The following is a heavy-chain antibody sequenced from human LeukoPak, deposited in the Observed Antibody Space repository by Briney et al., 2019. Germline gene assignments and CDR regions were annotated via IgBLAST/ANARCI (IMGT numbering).Heavy chain of an antibody. CDR2: ISSSGSTI. D-gene: IGHD2-2*01. CDR1: GFTFSDYY. CDR3: ARVWSDCSSTSCETFDP. J-gene: IGHJ5*02. V-gene: IGHV3-11*04. Sequence: GGSLRLSCAASGFTFSDYYMSWIRQAPGKGLEWVSYISSSGSTIYYADSVKGRFTISRDNAKNSLYLQMNSLRAEDTAVYYCARVWSDCSSTSCETFDPWGQGTLVTVSS.